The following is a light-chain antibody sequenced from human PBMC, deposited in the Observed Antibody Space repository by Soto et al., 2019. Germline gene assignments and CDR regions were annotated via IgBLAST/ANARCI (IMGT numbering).Light chain of an antibody. V-gene: IGKV3-20*01. J-gene: IGKJ1*01. Sequence: EIVLTQSPGTLSLSTGESATLSASASQSFIISSLAWYQQKPGQAPRLLIYGASSRATGIPDRFSGSGSGTDFTLTISRLEPEDFAVYYCQQYRAWPSWTFGQGTKVDIK. CDR1: QSFIISS. CDR2: GAS. CDR3: QQYRAWPSWT.